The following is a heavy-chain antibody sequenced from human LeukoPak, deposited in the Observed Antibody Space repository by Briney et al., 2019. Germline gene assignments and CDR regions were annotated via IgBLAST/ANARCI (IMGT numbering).Heavy chain of an antibody. CDR3: ARDVGAQVPAASDY. Sequence: ETLSLTCTVSGGSISSYYWSWIRQPPGKGLEWVANIKQDGSEKYYVDSVKGRFTISRDNAKNSLYLQMNSLRAEDTAVYYCARDVGAQVPAASDYWGQGTLVTVSS. CDR2: IKQDGSEK. J-gene: IGHJ4*02. V-gene: IGHV3-7*01. D-gene: IGHD2-2*01. CDR1: GGSISSYY.